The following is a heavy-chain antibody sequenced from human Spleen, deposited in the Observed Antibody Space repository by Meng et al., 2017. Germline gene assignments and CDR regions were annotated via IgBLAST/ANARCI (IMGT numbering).Heavy chain of an antibody. Sequence: GESLKISCKGSGYSFSNSWIGWVRQKPGKGLEWMGIIYPGDSDTAYSPSFEGQVTVSVDKSISTAYLQWNSLEASDSAIYYCARLAFGSGTYPSFFDFWGQGSLVTVSS. V-gene: IGHV5-51*01. CDR3: ARLAFGSGTYPSFFDF. D-gene: IGHD3-10*01. CDR1: GYSFSNSW. J-gene: IGHJ4*02. CDR2: IYPGDSDT.